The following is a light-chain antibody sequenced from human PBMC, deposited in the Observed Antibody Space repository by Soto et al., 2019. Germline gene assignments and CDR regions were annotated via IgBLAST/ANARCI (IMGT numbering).Light chain of an antibody. CDR3: QAYDYSLTAFV. CDR2: GNR. J-gene: IGLJ3*02. Sequence: QLVLTQPPSVSGAPGQRVTISCTGTNSNIGAGYDVHWYQQLPGAAPKMVIFGNRNRPSGVPERFSGSKSGTSASLAITGLQAEDEADYYCQAYDYSLTAFVFGGGTKLTVL. CDR1: NSNIGAGYD. V-gene: IGLV1-40*01.